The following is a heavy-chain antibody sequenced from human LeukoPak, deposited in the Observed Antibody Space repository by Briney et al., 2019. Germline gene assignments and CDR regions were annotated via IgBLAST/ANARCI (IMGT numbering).Heavy chain of an antibody. CDR1: GFTFSGHW. V-gene: IGHV3-7*01. CDR2: IKHDGSEK. D-gene: IGHD3-10*01. CDR3: ARVSGLGMNEYYQH. J-gene: IGHJ1*01. Sequence: GGSLRLFCAASGFTFSGHWMTWVRQAPGKGLEWVANIKHDGSEKYYVDSVKGRFTISRDNAKNTLYLQMNSLRAEDTAVYYCARVSGLGMNEYYQHWGQGTLVTVAS.